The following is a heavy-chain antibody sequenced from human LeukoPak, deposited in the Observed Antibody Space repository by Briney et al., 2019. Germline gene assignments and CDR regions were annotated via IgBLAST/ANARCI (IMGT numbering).Heavy chain of an antibody. V-gene: IGHV1-69*05. D-gene: IGHD2-2*01. Sequence: SVKVSCKASGGTFSSYAISWVRQAPGQGLEWMGGIIPIFGTANYAQKFQGRVTITTDESTSTAYMELSSLRSEDTAVYYCARGGAHCSSTSCYYDYWGQGTLVTVSS. CDR3: ARGGAHCSSTSCYYDY. CDR2: IIPIFGTA. J-gene: IGHJ4*02. CDR1: GGTFSSYA.